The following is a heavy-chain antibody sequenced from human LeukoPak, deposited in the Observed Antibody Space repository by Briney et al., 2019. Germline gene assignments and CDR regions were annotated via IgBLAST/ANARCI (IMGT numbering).Heavy chain of an antibody. D-gene: IGHD1-1*01. CDR3: ARGLGNDGIFDY. CDR2: MNPNSGNT. J-gene: IGHJ4*02. V-gene: IGHV1-8*01. CDR1: GYTFTSYD. Sequence: ASVKVSCKASGYTFTSYDINWVRQATGQGLEWMGWMNPNSGNTGYAQKFQGRVTMNRNTSIRTAYMELSSLRSEDTAVYYCARGLGNDGIFDYWGQGTLVTVSS.